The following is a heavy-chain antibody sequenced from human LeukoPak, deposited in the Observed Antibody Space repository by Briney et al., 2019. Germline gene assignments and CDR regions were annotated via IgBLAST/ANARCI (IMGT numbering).Heavy chain of an antibody. Sequence: SETLSLTCTVSGGSISSGGYYWSWIRQHPGKGLEWIGYIYYSGSTYYNPSLKGRVTISVDTSKNQFSLKLSYVTAADTAVYYCARDLDKHNYYDSSGYDAFDIWGQGTMVTVSS. J-gene: IGHJ3*02. CDR3: ARDLDKHNYYDSSGYDAFDI. V-gene: IGHV4-31*03. CDR2: IYYSGST. D-gene: IGHD3-22*01. CDR1: GGSISSGGYY.